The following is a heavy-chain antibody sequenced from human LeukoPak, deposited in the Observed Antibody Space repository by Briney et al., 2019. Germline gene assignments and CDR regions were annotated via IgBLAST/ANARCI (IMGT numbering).Heavy chain of an antibody. CDR3: ARDASYYDSSGYYDAFDI. D-gene: IGHD3-22*01. J-gene: IGHJ3*02. CDR1: GFTFSRYW. V-gene: IGHV3-7*01. Sequence: GGSLRLSCTASGFTFSRYWMIWVRQAPGKGLEWVANIKGDGSEKYYVDSVEGRFTISRDNAKNSLFLQMNGLRVEDTAVYYCARDASYYDSSGYYDAFDIWGQGTMVTVSS. CDR2: IKGDGSEK.